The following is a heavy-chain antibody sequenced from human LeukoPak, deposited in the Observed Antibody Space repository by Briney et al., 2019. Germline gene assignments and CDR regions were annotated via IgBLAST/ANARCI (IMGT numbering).Heavy chain of an antibody. CDR3: ARYGGDLGVAFDY. CDR2: INLDGSEK. D-gene: IGHD2-21*02. J-gene: IGHJ4*02. V-gene: IGHV3-7*01. CDR1: GFTFRNHW. Sequence: PGGSLRLSCAASGFTFRNHWMSWVRQAPGKGLEYVANINLDGSEKYYADSVKGRFTISRDNAKNSLYLQMNSLRAEDTAVYYCARYGGDLGVAFDYWGQGTLVPVSS.